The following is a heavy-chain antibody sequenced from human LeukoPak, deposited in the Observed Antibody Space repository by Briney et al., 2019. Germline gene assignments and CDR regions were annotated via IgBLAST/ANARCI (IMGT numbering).Heavy chain of an antibody. CDR2: VHRNDHT. CDR1: GFSMNTYF. D-gene: IGHD3-22*01. V-gene: IGHV4-4*07. CDR3: GRGENYYSDRGYYYQLDV. J-gene: IGHJ3*01. Sequence: SVTLSFTCSVSGFSMNTYFWTWLRQPAGKGLEWFGRVHRNDHTYFHPSLKSRVIMSVEPSDNQFSLKRSSVAEAERAGYYCGRGENYYSDRGYYYQLDVWG.